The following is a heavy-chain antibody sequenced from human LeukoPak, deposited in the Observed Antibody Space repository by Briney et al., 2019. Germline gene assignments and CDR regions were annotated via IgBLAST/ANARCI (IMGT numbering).Heavy chain of an antibody. J-gene: IGHJ1*01. D-gene: IGHD3-9*01. V-gene: IGHV1-2*06. Sequence: ASVKVSYKVSGYTLTDYLMHWVQQAPGQGLEWMGRINPNSGGTNYAQKFQGRVTMTRDTSISTAYMELSRLRSDDTAVYYCVRESPRDYDILTGIQHWGQGTLVTVSS. CDR1: GYTLTDYL. CDR2: INPNSGGT. CDR3: VRESPRDYDILTGIQH.